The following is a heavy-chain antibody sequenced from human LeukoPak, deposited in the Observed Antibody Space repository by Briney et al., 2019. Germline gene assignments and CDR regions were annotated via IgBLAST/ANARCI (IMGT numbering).Heavy chain of an antibody. CDR3: ARDGEYNWFDP. CDR1: GFTVSSNY. CDR2: IYSGGST. J-gene: IGHJ5*02. D-gene: IGHD7-27*01. V-gene: IGHV3-53*01. Sequence: GGSLRLSCAASGFTVSSNYMSWVRQAPGKGLEWVSVIYSGGSTYYADSVKGRFTTSRDNSKNTLCLQMNSLRAEDTAVYYCARDGEYNWFDPWGQGTLVTVSS.